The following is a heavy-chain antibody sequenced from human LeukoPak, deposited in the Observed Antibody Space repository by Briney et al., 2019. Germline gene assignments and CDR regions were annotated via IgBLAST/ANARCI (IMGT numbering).Heavy chain of an antibody. CDR3: TRGVLIIAARPSWFDP. Sequence: GGSLRLSCTASGSTFGDYAMSWFRQAPGKGLEWVGFIRSKAYGGTTEYAASVKGRFTISRDDSKSIAYLQMNSLKTEDTAVYYCTRGVLIIAARPSWFDPWGQGTLVTVSS. J-gene: IGHJ5*02. CDR1: GSTFGDYA. V-gene: IGHV3-49*03. CDR2: IRSKAYGGTT. D-gene: IGHD6-6*01.